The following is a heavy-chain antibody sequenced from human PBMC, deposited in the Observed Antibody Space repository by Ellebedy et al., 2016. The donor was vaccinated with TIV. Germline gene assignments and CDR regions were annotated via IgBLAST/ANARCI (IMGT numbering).Heavy chain of an antibody. CDR1: GYTFTGYY. V-gene: IGHV1-2*02. Sequence: AASVKVSCKASGYTFTGYYMHWVRQAPGQGLEWMGWINPNSGGTNYAQKFQGRVTMTRDTSISTAYMELSRLVSDDTAVYYCVRDLTNYGSSSYWGQGTPVTVSS. CDR3: VRDLTNYGSSSY. CDR2: INPNSGGT. J-gene: IGHJ4*02. D-gene: IGHD3-22*01.